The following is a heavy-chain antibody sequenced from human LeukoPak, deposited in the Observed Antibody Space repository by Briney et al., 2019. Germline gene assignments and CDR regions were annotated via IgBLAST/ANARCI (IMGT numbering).Heavy chain of an antibody. D-gene: IGHD3-22*01. CDR1: GFTFSSYA. Sequence: GGSLRLSCAASGFTFSSYAMSWVRQAPGKGLEWVSAISGSGGSTYYADSVKGRFTISRDNSKNTLYLQMNSLRAEDTAVYYCAKRMVVVVIVYDAFDIWGQGTMVTVSS. J-gene: IGHJ3*02. CDR2: ISGSGGST. CDR3: AKRMVVVVIVYDAFDI. V-gene: IGHV3-23*01.